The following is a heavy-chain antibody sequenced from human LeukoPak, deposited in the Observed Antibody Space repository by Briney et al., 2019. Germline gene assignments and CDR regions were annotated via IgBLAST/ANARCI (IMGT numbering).Heavy chain of an antibody. CDR1: GGTFSSYA. V-gene: IGHV1-69*13. D-gene: IGHD3/OR15-3a*01. CDR3: ARKGRPVYDFGDPPGTYYYYGMDV. CDR2: IIPIFGTA. J-gene: IGHJ6*02. Sequence: SVKVSCKASGGTFSSYAISWVRQAPGQGLEWMGGIIPIFGTANYAQKFQGRVTITADESTSTAYMELSSLRSEDTAVYYCARKGRPVYDFGDPPGTYYYYGMDVWGQGTTVTVSS.